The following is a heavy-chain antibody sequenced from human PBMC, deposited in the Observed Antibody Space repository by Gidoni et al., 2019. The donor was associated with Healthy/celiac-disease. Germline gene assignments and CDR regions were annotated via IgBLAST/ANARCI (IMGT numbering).Heavy chain of an antibody. CDR2: ISWNSGSI. V-gene: IGHV3-9*01. J-gene: IGHJ3*02. CDR3: AKDMEMATTALYDAFDI. CDR1: GFTFDAYA. Sequence: EVQLVESGGGLVQPGRSLRLSCAASGFTFDAYAMHWVRQAPGKGLEWVSGISWNSGSIGYADSVKGRFTISRDNAKNSLYLQMNSLRAEDTALYYCAKDMEMATTALYDAFDIWGQGTMVTVSS. D-gene: IGHD5-12*01.